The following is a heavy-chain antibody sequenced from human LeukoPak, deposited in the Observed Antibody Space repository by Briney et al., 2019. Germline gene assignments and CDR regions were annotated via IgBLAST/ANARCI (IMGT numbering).Heavy chain of an antibody. CDR1: GFTFSSYW. Sequence: PGGSLRLSCAASGFTFSSYWMIWVRQAPAKGLEGLANIKQDGSEKYYVTSVKGRFTISSDNAKHSLYLQMNSLRAEDTAVYYCATRSSYSSVCYAGYFDLWGRGTLVTVSS. V-gene: IGHV3-7*01. CDR3: ATRSSYSSVCYAGYFDL. J-gene: IGHJ2*01. CDR2: IKQDGSEK. D-gene: IGHD6-19*01.